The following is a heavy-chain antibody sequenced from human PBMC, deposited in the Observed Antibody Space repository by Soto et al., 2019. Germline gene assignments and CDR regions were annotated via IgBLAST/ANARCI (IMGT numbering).Heavy chain of an antibody. Sequence: ASVAVSCPASGSTFPSYGISWVRQAPGQGLEWMGWISAYNGNTNYAQKLQGRVTMTTDTSTSTAYMELRSLRSDDTAVYYCARVVSGYDSSLDYWGQGTLVTVSS. CDR1: GSTFPSYG. V-gene: IGHV1-18*01. D-gene: IGHD5-12*01. CDR2: ISAYNGNT. CDR3: ARVVSGYDSSLDY. J-gene: IGHJ4*02.